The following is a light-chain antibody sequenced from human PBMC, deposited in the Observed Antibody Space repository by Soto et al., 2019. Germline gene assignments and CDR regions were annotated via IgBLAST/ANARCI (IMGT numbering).Light chain of an antibody. CDR1: TSNIGSSS. Sequence: QAVVRQPPSASGTPGQSVTISCSGSTSNIGSSSVYWYQQLPGTAPKVFIYENNRRPSGVPDRFSGSKSCTSASLAISGLRSEDEADYYCATWDDSLSGPVFGGGTKLTVL. CDR3: ATWDDSLSGPV. V-gene: IGLV1-47*01. CDR2: ENN. J-gene: IGLJ2*01.